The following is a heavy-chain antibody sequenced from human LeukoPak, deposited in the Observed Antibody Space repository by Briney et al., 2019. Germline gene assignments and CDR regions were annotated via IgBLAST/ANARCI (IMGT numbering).Heavy chain of an antibody. CDR2: ISAYNGNT. J-gene: IGHJ5*02. CDR1: GYTFTGYY. V-gene: IGHV1-18*04. D-gene: IGHD4-23*01. Sequence: ASVKVSCKASGYTFTGYYMHWVRQAPGQGLEWMGWISAYNGNTNYAQKLQGRVTMTTDTSTSTAYMELRSLRSDDTAVYYCARDGGNGDCFDPWGQGTLVTVSS. CDR3: ARDGGNGDCFDP.